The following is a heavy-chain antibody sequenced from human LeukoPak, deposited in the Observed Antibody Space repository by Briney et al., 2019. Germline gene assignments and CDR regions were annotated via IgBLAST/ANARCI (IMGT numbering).Heavy chain of an antibody. J-gene: IGHJ5*02. CDR2: ISSSSSYI. CDR1: GFAFTTYA. CDR3: ASITLPAA. Sequence: GGSLRLSCAASGFAFTTYAMSWVRQASGKGLEWVSSISSSSSYIYDADSVKGRFTISRDNAKNSLYLQMNSLRAEDTAVYYCASITLPAAWGQGTLVTVSS. V-gene: IGHV3-21*01.